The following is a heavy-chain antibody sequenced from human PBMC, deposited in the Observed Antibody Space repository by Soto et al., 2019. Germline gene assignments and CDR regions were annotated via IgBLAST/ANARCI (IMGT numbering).Heavy chain of an antibody. Sequence: EVQLLESGGGLVQPGGSLRLSCAASGFTFSSYAMSWVRQAPGKGLEWVSAISGSGGSTYYADSVKGRFTISRDNSKNTLYLQMNSLRAEDTAVYYCAKDNPGGYYYDSSGSDAFAIWGQGTMVTVSS. CDR1: GFTFSSYA. CDR2: ISGSGGST. D-gene: IGHD3-22*01. J-gene: IGHJ3*02. CDR3: AKDNPGGYYYDSSGSDAFAI. V-gene: IGHV3-23*01.